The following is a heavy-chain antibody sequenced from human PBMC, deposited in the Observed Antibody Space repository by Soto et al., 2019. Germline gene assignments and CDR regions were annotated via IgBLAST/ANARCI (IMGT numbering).Heavy chain of an antibody. J-gene: IGHJ6*02. D-gene: IGHD3-10*01. CDR3: ATGYYYGSGSYDPYGMDV. CDR2: IIPIFGTA. Sequence: QVQLAQSGAEVKKPGSSVKVSCKASGGTFSSYAISWVRQAPGQGLEWMGGIIPIFGTANYAQKFQGRVTITADESTSTAYMELSSLRSEDTAVYYCATGYYYGSGSYDPYGMDVWGQGTTVTVSS. CDR1: GGTFSSYA. V-gene: IGHV1-69*12.